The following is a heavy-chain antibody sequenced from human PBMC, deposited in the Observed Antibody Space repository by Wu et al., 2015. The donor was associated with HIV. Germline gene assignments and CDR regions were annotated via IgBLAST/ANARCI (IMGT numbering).Heavy chain of an antibody. CDR3: ARGRRGFGVVILGGSYSFDY. CDR1: GTSVSSGYY. J-gene: IGHJ4*02. V-gene: IGHV4/OR15-8*01. D-gene: IGHD3-3*01. Sequence: QVQLQESGPGLVKPSETLSLTCVVSGTSVSSGYYWTWIRQPPEKGLEWIGEINHTGSTNYNPSLKSRVTISVDTSKNQFSLKLSSVTAADTAVYYCARGRRGFGVVILGGSYSFDYWGQGTLVTVSS. CDR2: INHTGST.